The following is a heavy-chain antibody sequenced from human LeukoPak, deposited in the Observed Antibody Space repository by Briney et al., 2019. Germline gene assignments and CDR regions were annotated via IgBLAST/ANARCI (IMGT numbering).Heavy chain of an antibody. J-gene: IGHJ4*02. CDR2: INHSGST. CDR3: ARTPPDYCSGGSCYSDY. Sequence: SETLSLTCAVYGGSFSGYYWSWIRQPPGKGLEWIGEINHSGSTNYNPSLKSRVTISVDMSKNQFSLRLSSVTAADTAVYYCARTPPDYCSGGSCYSDYWGQGTLVTVSS. CDR1: GGSFSGYY. D-gene: IGHD2-15*01. V-gene: IGHV4-34*01.